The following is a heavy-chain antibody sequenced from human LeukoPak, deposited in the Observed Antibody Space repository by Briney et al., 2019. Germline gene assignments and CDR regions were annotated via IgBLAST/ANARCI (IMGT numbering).Heavy chain of an antibody. CDR1: GFSFGSFV. J-gene: IGHJ4*02. V-gene: IGHV3-23*01. CDR2: ISGGGGGT. CDR3: ARDSWSLDY. Sequence: GGSLRLSCVASGFSFGSFVMSWVRQAPGKGLQWVSAISGGGGGTYYADSVKGRFTISRDNFKNTLYLQMNSLRAEDTAVYYCARDSWSLDYWGQGTLVTVSS. D-gene: IGHD6-13*01.